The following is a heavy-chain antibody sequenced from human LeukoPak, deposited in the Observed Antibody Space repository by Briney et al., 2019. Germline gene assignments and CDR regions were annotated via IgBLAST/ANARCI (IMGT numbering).Heavy chain of an antibody. D-gene: IGHD3-3*01. CDR1: GFTFSSYA. CDR2: ISGSGGST. CDR3: AKDGRFLEWLPPYFDY. Sequence: GGSLRLSCAASGFTFSSYAMSWVRQAPGKGLECVSAISGSGGSTYYADSVKGRFTISRDNSKNTLYLQMNSLRAEDTAVYYCAKDGRFLEWLPPYFDYWGQGTLVTVSS. J-gene: IGHJ4*02. V-gene: IGHV3-23*01.